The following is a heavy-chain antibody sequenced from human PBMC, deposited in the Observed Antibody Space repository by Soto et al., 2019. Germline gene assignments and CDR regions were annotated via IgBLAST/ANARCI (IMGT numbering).Heavy chain of an antibody. CDR2: ISAYNGNT. Sequence: GASVKVSCKASGYTFTSYGISWVRQAPGQGLEWMGWISAYNGNTNYAQKLQGRVTMTTDTSTSTAYMELRSLRSDDTAVYYCARDLRYYDSSGYLDYWGQGTLVTVYS. V-gene: IGHV1-18*04. CDR3: ARDLRYYDSSGYLDY. CDR1: GYTFTSYG. D-gene: IGHD3-22*01. J-gene: IGHJ4*02.